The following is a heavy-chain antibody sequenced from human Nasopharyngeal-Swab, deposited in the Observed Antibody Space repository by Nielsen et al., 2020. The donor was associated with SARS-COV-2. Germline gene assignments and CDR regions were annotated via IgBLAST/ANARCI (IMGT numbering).Heavy chain of an antibody. CDR2: ISYDGSNK. CDR1: GFTFSSYG. CDR3: ARPLTAMVTHDAFDI. V-gene: IGHV3-30*19. J-gene: IGHJ3*02. Sequence: GGSLRLSCAASGFTFSSYGMHWVRQAPGKGLEWVAVISYDGSNKYYADSVKDRFTISRDNSKNTLYLQMNSLRAEDTAVYYCARPLTAMVTHDAFDIWGQGTMVTVSS. D-gene: IGHD5-18*01.